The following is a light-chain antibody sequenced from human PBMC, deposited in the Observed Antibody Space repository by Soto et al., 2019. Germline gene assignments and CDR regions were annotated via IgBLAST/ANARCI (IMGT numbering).Light chain of an antibody. CDR1: QDISNY. J-gene: IGKJ3*01. CDR2: DAS. CDR3: QQYDNLPPWGVGQFT. V-gene: IGKV1-33*01. Sequence: DIQMTQSPSSLSASVGDRVTITCQASQDISNYLNWYQQKPGKAPKLLIYDASNLETGVPSRFSGSGSGTDFTFTISSLQPEDIATYYRQQYDNLPPWGVGQFTFGPGTKVDIK.